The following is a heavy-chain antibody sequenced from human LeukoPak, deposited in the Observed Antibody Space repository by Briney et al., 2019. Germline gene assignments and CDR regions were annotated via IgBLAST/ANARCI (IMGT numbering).Heavy chain of an antibody. CDR1: GFTFSNHA. CDR2: ISSNGGST. D-gene: IGHD3-10*01. CDR3: ARIYGSGNYYYYMDV. Sequence: QSGGSLRLSCAASGFTFSNHAMHWVRQAPGKGLEYVSAISSNGGSTYYANSVKGGFTISRDNSKNTLYLQMGSLRAEDMAVYYCARIYGSGNYYYYMDVWGKGTTVTVSS. V-gene: IGHV3-64*01. J-gene: IGHJ6*03.